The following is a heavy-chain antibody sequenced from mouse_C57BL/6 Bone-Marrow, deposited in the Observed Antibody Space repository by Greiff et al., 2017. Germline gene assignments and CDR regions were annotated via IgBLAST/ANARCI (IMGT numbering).Heavy chain of an antibody. CDR2: IDPANGNT. CDR3: AAMDY. Sequence: VQLKQSVAELVRPGASVKLSCTASGFHIKNTYMHWVKQLPEQGLVWIGRIDPANGNTKYAPKFQGQATITADTSSNTAYLQLSSLTSEDTASYYCAAMDYWGQGTSVTVSS. J-gene: IGHJ4*01. V-gene: IGHV14-3*01. CDR1: GFHIKNTY.